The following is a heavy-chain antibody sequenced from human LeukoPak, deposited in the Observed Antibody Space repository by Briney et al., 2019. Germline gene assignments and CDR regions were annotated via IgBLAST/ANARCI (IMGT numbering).Heavy chain of an antibody. CDR1: GGSIGNFY. D-gene: IGHD2-2*02. J-gene: IGHJ3*01. CDR2: LNNGGDT. V-gene: IGHV4-4*07. Sequence: SSETLSLTCTVSGGSIGNFYWSWIQQPAGKGLEWIGRLNNGGDTNYSPSLRSRVTISVDTSKNHFSLILSSVTVADTAIYYCARAIGVYAFDVWGQGTMVTVSS. CDR3: ARAIGVYAFDV.